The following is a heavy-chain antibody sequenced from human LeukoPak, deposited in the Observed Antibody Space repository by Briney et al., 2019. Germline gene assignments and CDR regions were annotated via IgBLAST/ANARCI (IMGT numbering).Heavy chain of an antibody. V-gene: IGHV3-53*01. Sequence: GGSLRLSCAVSGFTVSSNFMSWVRQAPGKGLEWVSVIYTAGTTYYADSVKGRFTISRDNSKNTLYLQMNSLRAEDTAVYYCARGPRGPARLDYWGQGTLVTVSS. J-gene: IGHJ4*02. CDR2: IYTAGTT. CDR1: GFTVSSNF. CDR3: ARGPRGPARLDY. D-gene: IGHD3-10*01.